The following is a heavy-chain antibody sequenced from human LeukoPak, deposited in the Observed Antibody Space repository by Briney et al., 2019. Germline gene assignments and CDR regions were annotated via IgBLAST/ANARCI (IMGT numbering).Heavy chain of an antibody. Sequence: SVKVSCKASGGTFSSYTISWVRQAPGQGLEWMGRIIPILGIANYAQKFQGRVTITADKSTSTAYMELSSLRSEDTAVYYCARGNTVTTSWFDPWGQGTLVTVSS. CDR3: ARGNTVTTSWFDP. CDR1: GGTFSSYT. V-gene: IGHV1-69*02. CDR2: IIPILGIA. J-gene: IGHJ5*02. D-gene: IGHD4-17*01.